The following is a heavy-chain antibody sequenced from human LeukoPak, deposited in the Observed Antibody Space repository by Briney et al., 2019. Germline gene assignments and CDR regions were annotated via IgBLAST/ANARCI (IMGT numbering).Heavy chain of an antibody. CDR2: IWYDGSNK. CDR1: GFTFSSYG. V-gene: IGHV3-30*02. J-gene: IGHJ4*02. CDR3: AKDLRGSTDY. Sequence: GGSLRLSCAASGFTFSSYGMHWVRQAPGKGLEWVAFIWYDGSNKYYADSVKGRFTISRDNSKNTLYLQMNSLRAEDTAVYYCAKDLRGSTDYWGQGTLVTVSS.